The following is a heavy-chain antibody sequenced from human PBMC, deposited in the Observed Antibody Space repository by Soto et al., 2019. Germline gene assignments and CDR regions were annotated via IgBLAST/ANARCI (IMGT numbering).Heavy chain of an antibody. V-gene: IGHV1-69*12. J-gene: IGHJ4*02. CDR1: GGTFSSYA. Sequence: QVQLVQSGAEVRQPASSVKVSCKTSGGTFSSYAISWVRQAPGQGLEWMGGIVPIVDTSTYAQKFQGRVTXTAXEHPSTVYMELSSLRSDDTAVYYCVRVVAIPGYPDNWGQGTLVTVAS. D-gene: IGHD5-12*01. CDR2: IVPIVDTS. CDR3: VRVVAIPGYPDN.